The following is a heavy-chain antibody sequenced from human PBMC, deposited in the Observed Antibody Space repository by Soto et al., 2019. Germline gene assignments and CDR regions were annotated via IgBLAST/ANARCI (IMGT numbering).Heavy chain of an antibody. V-gene: IGHV1-69*13. CDR1: GGTFSSYA. Sequence: ASVKVSCKASGGTFSSYAISWVRQAPGQGLEWMGGIIPIFGTANYAQKFQGRVTITADESTSTAYMELSSLRSEDTAVYYCARVAANYYDSSGYYGPQGYWGQGTLVTAPQ. CDR3: ARVAANYYDSSGYYGPQGY. J-gene: IGHJ4*02. CDR2: IIPIFGTA. D-gene: IGHD3-22*01.